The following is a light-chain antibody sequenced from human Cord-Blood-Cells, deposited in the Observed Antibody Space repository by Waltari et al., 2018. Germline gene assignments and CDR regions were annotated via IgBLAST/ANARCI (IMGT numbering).Light chain of an antibody. V-gene: IGKV1-39*01. CDR1: QSISSY. J-gene: IGKJ2*01. CDR3: QQSYSTPYP. CDR2: AAS. Sequence: DIQMTQSPSSLSAAVGDRVTITCRASQSISSYLNWYQQTPGKAPKLLIYAASSLQSGVPSRFSGSGSETDFTLTISSQQPEDFATYYCQQSYSTPYPFGQGTKLEIK.